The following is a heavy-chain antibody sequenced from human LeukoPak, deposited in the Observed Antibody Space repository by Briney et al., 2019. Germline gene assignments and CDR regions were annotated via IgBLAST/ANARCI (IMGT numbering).Heavy chain of an antibody. CDR2: ISGSGGST. Sequence: GGSLRLSCAASGFTFSSYGMSWVRRVPGKGLEWVSAISGSGGSTYYADSVKGRFTISRDNSKNTLYLQMNSLRAEDTAVYYCAKRFLHFRGLWFGELSNFDYWGQGTLVTVSS. V-gene: IGHV3-23*01. D-gene: IGHD3-10*01. CDR3: AKRFLHFRGLWFGELSNFDY. J-gene: IGHJ4*02. CDR1: GFTFSSYG.